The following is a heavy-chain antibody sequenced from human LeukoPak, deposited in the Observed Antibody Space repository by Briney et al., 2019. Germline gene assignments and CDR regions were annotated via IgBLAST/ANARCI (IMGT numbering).Heavy chain of an antibody. D-gene: IGHD2-2*01. CDR3: ARDIVVVPAARYYYYYYMDV. CDR2: ISYDGSNK. V-gene: IGHV3-30-3*01. J-gene: IGHJ6*03. CDR1: GFTFSSYA. Sequence: GRSLRLSCAASGFTFSSYAMHWVRQAPGKGLEWVAVISYDGSNKYYADSVKGRFTISRDNSKNTLYLQMNSLRAEDTAVYYCARDIVVVPAARYYYYYYMDVWGKGTTVTVSS.